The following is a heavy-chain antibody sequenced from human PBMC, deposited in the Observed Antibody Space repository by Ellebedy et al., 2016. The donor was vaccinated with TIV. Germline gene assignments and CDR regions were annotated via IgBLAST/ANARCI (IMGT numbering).Heavy chain of an antibody. D-gene: IGHD3-10*01. CDR3: ARVRYYGSGTVLYNWFDP. V-gene: IGHV4-39*01. Sequence: MPSETLSLTCTVSGGSISSSRYYWGWVRQPPGKSLKWIGNINDSGRTYYNPSLKSRVTISVDTSKNQFSLMLSSVTAADTSIYYCARVRYYGSGTVLYNWFDPWGQGTLVTVSS. CDR1: GGSISSSRYY. CDR2: INDSGRT. J-gene: IGHJ5*02.